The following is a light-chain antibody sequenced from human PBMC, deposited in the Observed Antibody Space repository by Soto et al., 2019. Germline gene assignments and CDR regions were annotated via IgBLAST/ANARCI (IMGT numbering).Light chain of an antibody. J-gene: IGLJ2*01. Sequence: QSALTQPPSASGSPGQSVTISCTGTSSDIGGYNYVSWYQQHPGKAPKLMIYEVSKRPSGVPDRFSGSKSGNTASLTVSGLQVEDEADYFFSSYAGSKGGVFGGGTKLTVL. V-gene: IGLV2-8*01. CDR3: SSYAGSKGGV. CDR1: SSDIGGYNY. CDR2: EVS.